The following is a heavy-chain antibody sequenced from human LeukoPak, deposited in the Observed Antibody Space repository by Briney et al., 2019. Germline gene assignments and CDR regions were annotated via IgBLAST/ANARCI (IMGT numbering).Heavy chain of an antibody. CDR1: GFTFSSYW. J-gene: IGHJ6*04. CDR3: AELGITMIGGV. Sequence: GGSLRLSCAGSGFTFSSYWMTWVRQAPGKGLEWVANIKQDGSEMYYVDSVKGRFTVSRDNAKNSLYLQMNSLRAEDTAVYYCAELGITMIGGVWGKGTTVTISS. CDR2: IKQDGSEM. V-gene: IGHV3-7*01. D-gene: IGHD3-10*02.